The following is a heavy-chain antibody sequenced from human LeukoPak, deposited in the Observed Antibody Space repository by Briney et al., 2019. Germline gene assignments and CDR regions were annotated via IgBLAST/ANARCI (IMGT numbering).Heavy chain of an antibody. CDR1: GVTVSSNY. D-gene: IGHD6-13*01. V-gene: IGHV3-53*01. CDR3: ARRSSWYEVDN. J-gene: IGHJ4*02. Sequence: GALRLSCAASGVTVSSNYMTWVRQAPGKGLEWVSVIYTDGSTYYADSVKGRFTISRDNSKNTLYLQMNSLRDEDTAVYYCARRSSWYEVDNWGQGTLVTVSS. CDR2: IYTDGST.